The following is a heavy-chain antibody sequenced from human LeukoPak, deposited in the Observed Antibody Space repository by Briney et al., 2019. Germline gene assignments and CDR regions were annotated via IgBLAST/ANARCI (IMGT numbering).Heavy chain of an antibody. J-gene: IGHJ4*02. Sequence: GGSLRLSCAASGFTVSSNYMSWVRQAPGKGLGWVSIIYSGGNTFYADSVKGRFTISRDNSKSTLYLQMNSLRAEDTAVYYCARVTGGSCSYWGQGTLVTVSS. V-gene: IGHV3-53*01. CDR2: IYSGGNT. CDR3: ARVTGGSCSY. CDR1: GFTVSSNY. D-gene: IGHD2-15*01.